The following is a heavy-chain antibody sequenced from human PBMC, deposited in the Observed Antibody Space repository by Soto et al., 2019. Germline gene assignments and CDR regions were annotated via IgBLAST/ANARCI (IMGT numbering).Heavy chain of an antibody. J-gene: IGHJ4*02. CDR3: ATLGRVTGNLYYFDY. D-gene: IGHD3-10*01. CDR1: GFTFSAYA. Sequence: QVQLVESGGGVVQTGRSLRLSCAASGFTFSAYAMHWVRLAPGKGLEWVAVISFDGRKTYYADSMKGRFSISRDKSKYTLYLEMNILRAEDTAGYHCATLGRVTGNLYYFDYWGQGTLVTVSS. CDR2: ISFDGRKT. V-gene: IGHV3-30*04.